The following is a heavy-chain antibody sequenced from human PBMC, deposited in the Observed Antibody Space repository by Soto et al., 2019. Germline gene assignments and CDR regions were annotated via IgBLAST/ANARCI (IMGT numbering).Heavy chain of an antibody. CDR1: GYSFTSLD. V-gene: IGHV1-8*01. Sequence: QVQLVQSGAEVREPGASVKVSCKASGYSFTSLDINWVRQTAGQGLERMGWMQPSTGRTGYAQKFPGGVTMTTDTSINTAYMELTTLTSDDTAFYYCARGVSAGVDYWGQGTLVTVSS. CDR3: ARGVSAGVDY. CDR2: MQPSTGRT. D-gene: IGHD1-26*01. J-gene: IGHJ4*02.